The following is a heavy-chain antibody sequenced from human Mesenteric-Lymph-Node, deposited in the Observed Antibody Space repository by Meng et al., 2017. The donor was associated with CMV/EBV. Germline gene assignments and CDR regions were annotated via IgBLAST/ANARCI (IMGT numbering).Heavy chain of an antibody. J-gene: IGHJ6*02. CDR1: GFTFSDHF. D-gene: IGHD6-13*01. CDR3: ARDLVAAAGMDYYYGMDV. V-gene: IGHV3-23*01. CDR2: IGGSGDNT. Sequence: GGSLRLSCAASGFTFSDHFMDWVRQAPGKGLEWVSSIGGSGDNTYYADSVKGRFTISRDNSRNTLFLQMNSLRAEDTAVYYCARDLVAAAGMDYYYGMDVWGQGTTVTVSS.